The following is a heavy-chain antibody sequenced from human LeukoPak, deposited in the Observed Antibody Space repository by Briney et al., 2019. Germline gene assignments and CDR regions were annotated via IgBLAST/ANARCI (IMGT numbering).Heavy chain of an antibody. CDR1: GFTFSSYA. D-gene: IGHD2-2*01. V-gene: IGHV3-23*01. CDR3: AREGGYCSSTTCYFDS. CDR2: ISGSGGST. Sequence: GGSLRLSCAASGFTFSSYAMSWVRQAPGKGLEWVSAISGSGGSTYYADSVKGRFTISRDNSKNTLYLQMNSLRAEDTAVYYCAREGGYCSSTTCYFDSWGQGTLVTASS. J-gene: IGHJ4*02.